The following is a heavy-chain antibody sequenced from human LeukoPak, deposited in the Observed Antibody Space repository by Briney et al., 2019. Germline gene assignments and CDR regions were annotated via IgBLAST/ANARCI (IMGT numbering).Heavy chain of an antibody. J-gene: IGHJ4*02. CDR3: ADDNWNDVRSGY. CDR1: GFTFSSYA. CDR2: ISGSGGST. D-gene: IGHD1-20*01. Sequence: GGSLRLSCAASGFTFSSYAMSWVRQAPGKGLEWVSAISGSGGSTYYADSVKGRFTISRDNSKNTLYLQMNSLRAEDTAVHYCADDNWNDVRSGYWGQGTLVTVSS. V-gene: IGHV3-23*01.